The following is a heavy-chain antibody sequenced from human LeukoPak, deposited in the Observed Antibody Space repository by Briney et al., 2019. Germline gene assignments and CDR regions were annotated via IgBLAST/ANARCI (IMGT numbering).Heavy chain of an antibody. V-gene: IGHV4-34*01. D-gene: IGHD3-22*01. CDR3: AREYYYDSSGYPPHAGRWFDP. Sequence: SETLSLTCAVYGGSFSGFQWTWIRQPPGKGLEWIGEINHSGGTNYKSSLKNRLTISVDTSKNQISLKVTSVTAADTAVYYCAREYYYDSSGYPPHAGRWFDPWGQGTLVTVSS. J-gene: IGHJ5*02. CDR1: GGSFSGFQ. CDR2: INHSGGT.